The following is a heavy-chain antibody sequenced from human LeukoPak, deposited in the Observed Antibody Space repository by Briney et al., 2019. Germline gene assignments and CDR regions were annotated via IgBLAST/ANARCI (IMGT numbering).Heavy chain of an antibody. CDR2: IWYDGSNK. CDR1: GFTFSSYG. CDR3: ARDPEIQRYGSGYETTDAFDI. V-gene: IGHV3-33*01. J-gene: IGHJ3*02. D-gene: IGHD3-22*01. Sequence: GGSLRLSCAASGFTFSSYGMHWVRQAPGKGLEWVAVIWYDGSNKYYADSVKGRFTISRDNSKNTLYLQMNSLRAEDTAVYYCARDPEIQRYGSGYETTDAFDIWGQGTMVTVSS.